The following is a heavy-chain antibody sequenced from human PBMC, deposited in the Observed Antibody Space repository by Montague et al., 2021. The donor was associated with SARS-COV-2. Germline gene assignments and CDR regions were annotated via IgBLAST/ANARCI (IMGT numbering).Heavy chain of an antibody. J-gene: IGHJ5*02. CDR1: GVSVSSNNHY. Sequence: ETLSLTCTVSGVSVSSNNHYWTWIRRPPGKGLEWIGYIYFNGNTIFNPSLEVRVTTSIDTCKNHFSLRLTTVTPTDTAVYYCAREVVGVKTYWLDTWGQGTLVTVSS. CDR3: AREVVGVKTYWLDT. CDR2: IYFNGNT. D-gene: IGHD3-16*01. V-gene: IGHV4-61*03.